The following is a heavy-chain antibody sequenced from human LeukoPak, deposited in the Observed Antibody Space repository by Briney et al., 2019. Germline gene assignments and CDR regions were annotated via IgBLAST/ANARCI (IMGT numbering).Heavy chain of an antibody. CDR1: GGSISSYY. J-gene: IGHJ5*02. CDR2: IYSSGIT. Sequence: SETLSLTCTVSGGSISSYYWSWIRQPAGKGLEWIGRIYSSGITNYNPSLKSRVTISVDTSKNQFSLKLTSVTAADTAVYYCARVDGSCSGGSCPSGNWFDPWGQGTLVTVSS. CDR3: ARVDGSCSGGSCPSGNWFDP. D-gene: IGHD2-15*01. V-gene: IGHV4-4*07.